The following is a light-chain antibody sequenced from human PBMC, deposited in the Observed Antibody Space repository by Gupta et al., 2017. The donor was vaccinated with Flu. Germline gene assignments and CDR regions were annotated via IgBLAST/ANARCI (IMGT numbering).Light chain of an antibody. CDR1: QSVSRTS. CDR3: QHDGSLPWT. V-gene: IGKV3-20*01. CDR2: DAS. Sequence: GTLSLAPGERATLSCRASQSVSRTSIAWYQHKPGQAPRLLIFDASSRATGIPDRFSGSGSGTDFSLTISRLESEDFAVYYCQHDGSLPWTFGQGTKVEI. J-gene: IGKJ1*01.